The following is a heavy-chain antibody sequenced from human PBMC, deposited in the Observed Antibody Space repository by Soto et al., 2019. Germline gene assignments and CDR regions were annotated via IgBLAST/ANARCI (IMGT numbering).Heavy chain of an antibody. J-gene: IGHJ4*02. D-gene: IGHD6-19*01. CDR1: GDSASSNSAA. V-gene: IGHV6-1*01. Sequence: SQTLSLTCAISGDSASSNSAAWNWIRQSPSRGLEWLGRTYYRSKWYNDYAVSVKSRITINPDTSKNQFSLQLNSVTPEDTAVYYCARTPGIAVAGGVDYWGQGTLVTVSS. CDR3: ARTPGIAVAGGVDY. CDR2: TYYRSKWYN.